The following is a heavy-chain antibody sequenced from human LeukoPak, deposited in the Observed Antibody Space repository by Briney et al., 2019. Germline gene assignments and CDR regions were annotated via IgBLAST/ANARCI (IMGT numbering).Heavy chain of an antibody. CDR3: ARVVYGDYVYYFDY. Sequence: ASVKVSCKASGYTFTSYGISWVRQAPGQGLEWMGWISAYNGNTNYVQKLQGRVTMTTDTSTSTAYMELRSLRSDDTAVYYCARVVYGDYVYYFDYWGQGTLATVSS. J-gene: IGHJ4*02. V-gene: IGHV1-18*01. CDR2: ISAYNGNT. CDR1: GYTFTSYG. D-gene: IGHD4-17*01.